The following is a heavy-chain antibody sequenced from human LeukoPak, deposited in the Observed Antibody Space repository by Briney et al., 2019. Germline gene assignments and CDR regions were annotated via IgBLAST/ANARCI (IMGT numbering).Heavy chain of an antibody. CDR3: ARVLGSPYYYDSSAYLDY. D-gene: IGHD3-22*01. Sequence: ASVKVSCKASTYTFTTYXFSWVRQAPGQGLEWMGXXXXYNGNTNYAQKLQGRVTMTTATSTSTAYMELRSLRSDDTAVYYCARVLGSPYYYDSSAYLDYWGQGTLVTVSS. V-gene: IGHV1-18*01. J-gene: IGHJ4*02. CDR2: XXXYNGNT. CDR1: TYTFTTYX.